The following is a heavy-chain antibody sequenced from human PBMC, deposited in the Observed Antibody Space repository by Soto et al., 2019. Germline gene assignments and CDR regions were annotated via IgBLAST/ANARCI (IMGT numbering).Heavy chain of an antibody. D-gene: IGHD3-22*01. J-gene: IGHJ5*02. CDR1: GGTFSSYA. Sequence: QVQLVQSGAEVKRPGSSVKVSCKASGGTFSSYAISWVRQAPGQGLEWMGGIIPIFGTANYAQKFQGRVTITADKSTSTAYMELSSLRSEDTAVYYCARVPITMIVGAGNWFDPWGQGTLVTVSS. V-gene: IGHV1-69*06. CDR3: ARVPITMIVGAGNWFDP. CDR2: IIPIFGTA.